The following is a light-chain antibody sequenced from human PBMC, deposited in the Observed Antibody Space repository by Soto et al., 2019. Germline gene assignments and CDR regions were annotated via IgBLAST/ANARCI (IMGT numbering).Light chain of an antibody. V-gene: IGLV2-14*01. CDR3: SSYTTSNTRQIV. Sequence: SALXQPASVSGSPGQSITISCTGTSSDVGGYNYVSWYQQHPGKAPKFMIYDVSNRPSGVSNRFSGSKSGNTASLTISGLQAEDEADYYCSSYTTSNTRQIVFGTGTKVTVL. CDR1: SSDVGGYNY. CDR2: DVS. J-gene: IGLJ1*01.